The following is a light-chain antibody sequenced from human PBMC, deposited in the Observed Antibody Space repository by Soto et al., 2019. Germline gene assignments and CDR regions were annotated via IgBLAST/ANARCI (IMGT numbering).Light chain of an antibody. J-gene: IGLJ3*02. CDR3: TSYVGNDIWV. V-gene: IGLV2-8*01. Sequence: QSALTQPPSASGSPGQSVTISCTGTSSDVGAYKYVSWYQQYPGKAPKLMIYEVTKRPSGVPDRFSGSKSGNTASLTVSGVQGEDEGDYYCTSYVGNDIWVFGGGTKVTVL. CDR2: EVT. CDR1: SSDVGAYKY.